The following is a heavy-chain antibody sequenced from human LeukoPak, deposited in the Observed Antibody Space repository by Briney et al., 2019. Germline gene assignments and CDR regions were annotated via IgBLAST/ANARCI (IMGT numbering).Heavy chain of an antibody. J-gene: IGHJ6*04. V-gene: IGHV1-69*06. CDR3: ARGGDYDILTGSLNYYYYGMDV. Sequence: SVKVSCKASGGTFISYAISWVRQAPGQGLEWMGGIIPIFGTANYAQKFQGRVTITADKSTSTAYMELSSLRSEDTAVYYCARGGDYDILTGSLNYYYYGMDVWGKGTTVTVSS. CDR2: IIPIFGTA. CDR1: GGTFISYA. D-gene: IGHD3-9*01.